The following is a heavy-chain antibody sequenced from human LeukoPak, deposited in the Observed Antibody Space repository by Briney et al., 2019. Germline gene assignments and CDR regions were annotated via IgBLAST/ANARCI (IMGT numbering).Heavy chain of an antibody. J-gene: IGHJ3*02. V-gene: IGHV4-34*01. CDR2: INHSGST. CDR1: GGSFSGYY. D-gene: IGHD2-15*01. Sequence: SETLSLTCAVYGGSFSGYYWSWIRQPPGKGLEWIGEINHSGSTNYNPSLKSRVTISVDKSKNQFSLKLSSVTAADTAVYYCARRSVVVVAATRKAFDIWGQGTMVTVSS. CDR3: ARRSVVVVAATRKAFDI.